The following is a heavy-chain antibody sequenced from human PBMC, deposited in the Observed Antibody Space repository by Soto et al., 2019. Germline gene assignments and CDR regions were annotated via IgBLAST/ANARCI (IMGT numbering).Heavy chain of an antibody. CDR3: ARLMYGDYYYYYMDV. V-gene: IGHV1-69*13. J-gene: IGHJ6*03. D-gene: IGHD4-17*01. CDR2: IIPIFGTA. CDR1: GGTFSSYA. Sequence: ASVKVSCKASGGTFSSYAISWVRQAPGQGLEWMGGIIPIFGTANYAQKFQGRVTITADESTSTAYMELSSLRSEDTAVYYCARLMYGDYYYYYMDVWGKGTTVTVSS.